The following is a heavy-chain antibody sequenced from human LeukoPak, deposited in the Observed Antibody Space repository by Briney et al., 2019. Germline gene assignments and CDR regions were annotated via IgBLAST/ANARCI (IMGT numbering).Heavy chain of an antibody. V-gene: IGHV4-59*08. J-gene: IGHJ6*03. CDR2: IYYSGST. Sequence: PSETLSLTCTVSGGSISSYYWSWIRQPPGKGLEWIGYIYYSGSTNYNPSLKSRVTISVDTSKNQFSLKLSSVTAADTAAYYCARHTISSYYYIDVWGKGTTVTVSS. CDR3: ARHTISSYYYIDV. CDR1: GGSISSYY. D-gene: IGHD3-3*01.